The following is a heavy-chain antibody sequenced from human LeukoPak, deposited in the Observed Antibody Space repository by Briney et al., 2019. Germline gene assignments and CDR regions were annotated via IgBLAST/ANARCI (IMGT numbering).Heavy chain of an antibody. CDR1: GFTFSSYA. Sequence: GGSLRLSCAASGFTFSSYAMTWVRQAPGKGLEWVSAIGGGGVTTFYADSVKGRFSISRDNSKNTLYLQMNSLRAEDTAVYYCAKGYTSLDYWGQGTLVTVSS. CDR2: IGGGGVTT. V-gene: IGHV3-23*01. D-gene: IGHD1-14*01. CDR3: AKGYTSLDY. J-gene: IGHJ4*02.